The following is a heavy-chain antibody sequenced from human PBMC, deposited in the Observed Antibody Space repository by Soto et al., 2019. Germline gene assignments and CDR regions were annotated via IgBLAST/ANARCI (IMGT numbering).Heavy chain of an antibody. CDR2: ISYDGSNK. CDR1: GFTFSSYA. V-gene: IGHV3-30-3*01. J-gene: IGHJ6*02. D-gene: IGHD3-10*01. Sequence: QVQLVESGGGVVQPGRSLRLSCAASGFTFSSYAMHWVRQAPGKGLEWVAVISYDGSNKYYADSVKGRFTISRDNSKNTLYLQMNSLSAEDTAVYYCARDRRRLLGAGYYYGMDVWGQGTTVTVSS. CDR3: ARDRRRLLGAGYYYGMDV.